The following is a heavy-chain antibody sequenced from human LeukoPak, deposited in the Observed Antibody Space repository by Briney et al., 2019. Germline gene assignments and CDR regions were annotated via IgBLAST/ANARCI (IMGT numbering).Heavy chain of an antibody. V-gene: IGHV3-74*01. D-gene: IGHD4-17*01. CDR2: IIGDGSST. CDR1: GFTFSSHW. Sequence: TGGSLRLSCAASGFTFSSHWMHWVRQAPGKGLVWVSRIIGDGSSTSYADSVKGRFTISRDNAKNTLYLQMNSLRAEDTAVYYCARVYYGDYGPSNWFDPWGQGTLVTVSS. CDR3: ARVYYGDYGPSNWFDP. J-gene: IGHJ5*02.